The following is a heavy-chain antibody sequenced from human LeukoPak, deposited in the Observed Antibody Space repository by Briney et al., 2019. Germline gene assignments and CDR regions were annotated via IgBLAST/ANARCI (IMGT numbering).Heavy chain of an antibody. J-gene: IGHJ4*02. Sequence: GRSLRLSCAASGFTFDDYAIHWVRQAPGKGLEWVSGISWNSVTIGYADSVKGRFTISRDNAKNSLYLQMNSLRAEDTAVYYCARDRVGATDYFDYWGQGTLVTVSS. V-gene: IGHV3-9*01. CDR3: ARDRVGATDYFDY. CDR1: GFTFDDYA. CDR2: ISWNSVTI. D-gene: IGHD1-26*01.